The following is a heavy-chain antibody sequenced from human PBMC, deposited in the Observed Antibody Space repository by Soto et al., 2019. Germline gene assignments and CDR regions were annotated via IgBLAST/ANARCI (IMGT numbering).Heavy chain of an antibody. Sequence: GGSLRLSCAASGFTFSSYAMSWVRQAPGKGLEWVSAISGSGGSTYYADSVKGRFTISRDNSKNTLYRQMNSLRAEDTAVYYCTVAAPGYYYYMDVWGKGTTVTVSS. CDR3: TVAAPGYYYYMDV. CDR2: ISGSGGST. D-gene: IGHD2-15*01. CDR1: GFTFSSYA. J-gene: IGHJ6*03. V-gene: IGHV3-23*01.